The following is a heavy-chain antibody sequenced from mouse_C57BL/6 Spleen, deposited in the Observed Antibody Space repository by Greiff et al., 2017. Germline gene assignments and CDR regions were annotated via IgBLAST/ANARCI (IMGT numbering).Heavy chain of an antibody. CDR1: GYAFSSSW. CDR2: IYPGDGDT. D-gene: IGHD2-5*01. CDR3: ARFYSNHFDY. V-gene: IGHV1-82*01. J-gene: IGHJ2*01. Sequence: VKLMESGPELVKPGASVKISCKASGYAFSSSWMNWVKQRPGKGLEWIGRIYPGDGDTNYNGKFKGKATLTADKSSSTAYMHLISLTSEDSAVYFCARFYSNHFDYWGQGTTLTVSS.